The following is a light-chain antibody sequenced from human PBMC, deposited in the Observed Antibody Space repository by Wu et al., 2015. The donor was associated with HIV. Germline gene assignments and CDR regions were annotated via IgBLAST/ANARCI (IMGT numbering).Light chain of an antibody. V-gene: IGKV3-11*01. CDR1: QPISNF. CDR3: QQRSKWPLT. CDR2: DAS. Sequence: EIELTQSPVTLSLSPGESATLSCRASQPISNFLAWYQHKPGQPPRLLVYDASNRAPGIPARFSATKSGTDFTPTISGLEPEDFAVYYCQQRSKWPLTFGGGTKLEIK. J-gene: IGKJ4*01.